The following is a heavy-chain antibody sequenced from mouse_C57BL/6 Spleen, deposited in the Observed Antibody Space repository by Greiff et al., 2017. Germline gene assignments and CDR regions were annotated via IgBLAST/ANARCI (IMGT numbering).Heavy chain of an antibody. CDR1: GFTFSSYT. CDR3: AREERNYYGNYDAMDY. V-gene: IGHV5-9*01. Sequence: EVQLVESGGGLVKPGGSLKLSCAASGFTFSSYTMSWVRQTPEKRLEWVATISGGGGNTYYPDSVKGRFTISRDNAKNTLYLQMSSLRSEDTALYYCAREERNYYGNYDAMDYWGQGTSVTVSS. CDR2: ISGGGGNT. J-gene: IGHJ4*01. D-gene: IGHD2-1*01.